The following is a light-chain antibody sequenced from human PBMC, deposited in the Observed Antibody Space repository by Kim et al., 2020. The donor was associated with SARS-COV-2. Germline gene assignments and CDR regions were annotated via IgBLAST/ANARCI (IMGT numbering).Light chain of an antibody. CDR2: EDD. J-gene: IGLJ2*01. CDR3: QSYNRDNVI. V-gene: IGLV6-57*02. CDR1: SGSIDDNY. Sequence: GKTVTNSCISSSGSIDDNYVQWYQQRPGGVPTTVIYEDDQRPSGVSDRFSGSIDNSSNSASLTISGLRTEDEADYYCQSYNRDNVIFGGGTQLTVL.